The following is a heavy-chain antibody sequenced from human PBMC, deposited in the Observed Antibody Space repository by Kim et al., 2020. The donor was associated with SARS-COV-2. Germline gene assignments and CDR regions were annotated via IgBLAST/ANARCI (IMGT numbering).Heavy chain of an antibody. V-gene: IGHV3-9*01. Sequence: GGSMRLSCAASGFTFDDYAMHWVRQAPGKGLEWVSGISWNSGSIGYADSVKGRFTISRDNAKNSLYLQMNSLRAEDTALYYCAKDASIAAAGTEGYYYYGMDVWGQGTTVTVSS. CDR2: ISWNSGSI. CDR1: GFTFDDYA. D-gene: IGHD6-13*01. J-gene: IGHJ6*02. CDR3: AKDASIAAAGTEGYYYYGMDV.